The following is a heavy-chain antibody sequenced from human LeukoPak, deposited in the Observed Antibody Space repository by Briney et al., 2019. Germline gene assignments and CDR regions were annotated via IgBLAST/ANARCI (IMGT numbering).Heavy chain of an antibody. D-gene: IGHD2/OR15-2a*01. CDR2: ISGSGGST. J-gene: IGHJ4*02. V-gene: IGHV3-23*01. CDR1: GFTFTSYA. Sequence: GGSLRLSCAASGFTFTSYAMTWVRQAPGKGLEWVSAISGSGGSTYYADSVKGRFTISRDNSKNTLYLQMNSLRAEDTAIYYCAKRIVNSRASDYWGQGTLVTVSS. CDR3: AKRIVNSRASDY.